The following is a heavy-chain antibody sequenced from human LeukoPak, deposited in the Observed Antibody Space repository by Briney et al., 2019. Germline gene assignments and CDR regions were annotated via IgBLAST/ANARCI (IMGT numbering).Heavy chain of an antibody. J-gene: IGHJ5*02. Sequence: SETLSLTCTVSGGSISSYYWSWIRQPPGKGLEWIGYIYYSGSTNDNPSLKSRVTISVDTSKNQFSLKLSSVTAADTAVYYCARYDYGGNWFPGRWFDPWGQGTLVTVSS. D-gene: IGHD4-23*01. CDR1: GGSISSYY. CDR2: IYYSGST. V-gene: IGHV4-59*01. CDR3: ARYDYGGNWFPGRWFDP.